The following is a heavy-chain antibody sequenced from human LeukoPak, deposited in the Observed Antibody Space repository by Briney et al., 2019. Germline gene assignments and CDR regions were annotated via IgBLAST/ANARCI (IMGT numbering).Heavy chain of an antibody. Sequence: SQTLSLTCTVSGGSISSGGYYWSWIRQHPGRGLEWIGYIYYSGSTYYNPSLKSRVTISVDTSKNQFSLKLSSVTAEDTAVYYCARVQLWPQYYFDYWGQGTLVTVSS. CDR3: ARVQLWPQYYFDY. D-gene: IGHD5-18*01. J-gene: IGHJ4*02. CDR2: IYYSGST. CDR1: GGSISSGGYY. V-gene: IGHV4-31*03.